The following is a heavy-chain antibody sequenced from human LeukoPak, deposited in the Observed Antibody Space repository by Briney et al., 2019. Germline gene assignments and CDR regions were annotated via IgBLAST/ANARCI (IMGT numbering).Heavy chain of an antibody. D-gene: IGHD3-3*01. J-gene: IGHJ4*02. CDR2: IYTSGST. V-gene: IGHV4-61*02. Sequence: PSETLSLTCTVSGGSISSGSYYWSWIRQPAGKGLEWIGRIYTSGSTNYNPSLKSRVTISVDTSKNQFSLKLSSVTAADTAVYYCARDFRGYDFWSGYSEYYFDYWGQGTLVTVSS. CDR3: ARDFRGYDFWSGYSEYYFDY. CDR1: GGSISSGSYY.